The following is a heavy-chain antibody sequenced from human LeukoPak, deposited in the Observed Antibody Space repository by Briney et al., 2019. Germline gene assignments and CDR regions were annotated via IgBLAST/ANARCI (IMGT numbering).Heavy chain of an antibody. CDR3: ARDYSRGDPDY. Sequence: ASVKVSCKASGYTFTSYYIHWVRQAPGQGLEWMGIINPSGGSTRYAQKFQGRVTMTTETSTSTAYMELRSLRSDDTAVYYCARDYSRGDPDYWGQGTLVTVSS. J-gene: IGHJ4*02. CDR2: INPSGGST. D-gene: IGHD6-19*01. CDR1: GYTFTSYY. V-gene: IGHV1-46*01.